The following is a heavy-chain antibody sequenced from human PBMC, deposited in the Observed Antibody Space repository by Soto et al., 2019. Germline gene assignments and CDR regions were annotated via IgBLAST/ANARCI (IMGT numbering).Heavy chain of an antibody. CDR1: GDSISTLDYF. Sequence: QAQLLESGPGLVKPSQTLSLTCSVSGDSISTLDYFWAWIRQPPGQALVYIGYIYKSATTYYNPSFECRVAISVDTSKSQFSLNVTSVTAADTAVYFCARGRYCLTGRCFPNWFDSWGQGALVTVSS. J-gene: IGHJ5*01. CDR3: ARGRYCLTGRCFPNWFDS. D-gene: IGHD7-27*01. V-gene: IGHV4-30-4*01. CDR2: IYKSATT.